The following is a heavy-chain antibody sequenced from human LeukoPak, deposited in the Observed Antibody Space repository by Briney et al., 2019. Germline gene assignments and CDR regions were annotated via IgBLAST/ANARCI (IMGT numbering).Heavy chain of an antibody. V-gene: IGHV4-34*01. CDR2: INHSGST. CDR3: ARGALVVVRDNWFDP. D-gene: IGHD2-15*01. CDR1: GGSFSGYY. Sequence: SETLSLTCAVYGGSFSGYYWSWIRQPPEKGLEWIGEINHSGSTNYNPSLKSRVTISVDTSKNQFSLKLSSVTAADTAVYYCARGALVVVRDNWFDPWGQGTLVTVSS. J-gene: IGHJ5*02.